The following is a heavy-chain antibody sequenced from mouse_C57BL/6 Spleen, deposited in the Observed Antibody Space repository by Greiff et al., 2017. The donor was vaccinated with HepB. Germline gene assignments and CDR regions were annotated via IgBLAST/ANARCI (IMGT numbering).Heavy chain of an antibody. J-gene: IGHJ2*01. V-gene: IGHV5-16*01. CDR3: ARIDYDRDFDY. Sequence: EVMLVESEGGLVQPGSSMKLSCTASGFTFSDYYMAWVRQVPEKGLEWVANINYDGSSTYYLDSLKSRFIISRDNAKNILYLQMSSLKSEDTATYYCARIDYDRDFDYWGQGTTLTVSS. CDR2: INYDGSST. D-gene: IGHD2-4*01. CDR1: GFTFSDYY.